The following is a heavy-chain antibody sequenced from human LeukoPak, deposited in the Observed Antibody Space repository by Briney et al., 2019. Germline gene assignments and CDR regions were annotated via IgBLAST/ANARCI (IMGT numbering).Heavy chain of an antibody. Sequence: PGGSLRLSCAASGFTFSSYAMSWVRQAPGKGLEWVSGISESGGTTYYADSVKGRSSISRDNSKNTLYLQMNSLRVDDTAVYYCAKIFGRLYYGMDVWGQGTTVTVSS. CDR2: ISESGGTT. V-gene: IGHV3-23*01. J-gene: IGHJ6*02. CDR3: AKIFGRLYYGMDV. D-gene: IGHD3-10*01. CDR1: GFTFSSYA.